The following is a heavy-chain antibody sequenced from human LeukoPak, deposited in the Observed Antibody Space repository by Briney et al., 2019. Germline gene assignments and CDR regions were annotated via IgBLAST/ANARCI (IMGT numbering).Heavy chain of an antibody. J-gene: IGHJ5*02. Sequence: PSETLSLTCAVYGGSFSGYYWSWIRQPPGKGLEWIGEINHSGSTNYNPSLKSRVTISVDTSKNQFSLKLSSVTAADTAVYYCARGQGYCSSTSCLNWSDPWGQGTLVTDSS. D-gene: IGHD2-2*01. V-gene: IGHV4-34*01. CDR2: INHSGST. CDR1: GGSFSGYY. CDR3: ARGQGYCSSTSCLNWSDP.